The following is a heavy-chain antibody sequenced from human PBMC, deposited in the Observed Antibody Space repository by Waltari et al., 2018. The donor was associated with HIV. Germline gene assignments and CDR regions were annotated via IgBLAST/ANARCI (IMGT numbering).Heavy chain of an antibody. J-gene: IGHJ2*01. CDR3: AKDKRSGYGGNSVWYFDL. CDR2: ISWNIGTI. V-gene: IGHV3-9*01. D-gene: IGHD4-17*01. CDR1: GFTFEDYA. Sequence: EVQLVESGGGLVQPGRSLRLSCAASGFTFEDYAMHWVRQAPGKGLEWVSGISWNIGTIGYADSVKGRFTISRDNAKNSLYLQMNSLRAEDTALYYCAKDKRSGYGGNSVWYFDLWGRGTLVTVSS.